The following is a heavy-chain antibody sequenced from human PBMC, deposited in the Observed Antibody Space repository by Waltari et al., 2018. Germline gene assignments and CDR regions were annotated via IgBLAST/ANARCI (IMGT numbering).Heavy chain of an antibody. Sequence: QVQLQESGPGLVKPSETLSLTCTVSGGYISSYYWSWTRQPPGKGLEWIGYIYYSGSTNYNPSLKSRVTISVDTSKNQFSLKLSSVTAADTAVYYCARGPQYQLLAFDIWGQGTMVTVSS. CDR3: ARGPQYQLLAFDI. D-gene: IGHD2-2*01. V-gene: IGHV4-59*01. CDR1: GGYISSYY. CDR2: IYYSGST. J-gene: IGHJ3*02.